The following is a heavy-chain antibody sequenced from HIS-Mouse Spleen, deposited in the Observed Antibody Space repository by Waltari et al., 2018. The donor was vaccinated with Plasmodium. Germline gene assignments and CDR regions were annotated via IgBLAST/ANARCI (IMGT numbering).Heavy chain of an antibody. J-gene: IGHJ2*01. D-gene: IGHD3-9*01. CDR3: AREDILTAYYNDYWYFDL. V-gene: IGHV3-21*01. Sequence: EVQLVESGGGLVKPGGSLRLSCAASGFTFSSYSMNWVRQDPGKGLEVVSSISSSSSYIYYADSVKGRFTISRDNAKNSLYLQMNSLRAEDTAVYYCAREDILTAYYNDYWYFDLWGRGTLVTVSS. CDR1: GFTFSSYS. CDR2: ISSSSSYI.